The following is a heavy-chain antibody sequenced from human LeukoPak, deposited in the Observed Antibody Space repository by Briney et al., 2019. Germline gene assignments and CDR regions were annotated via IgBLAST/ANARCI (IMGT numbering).Heavy chain of an antibody. CDR1: GDSLSSSRFS. CDR2: IYNTGNT. J-gene: IGHJ5*02. Sequence: SETLSLTCNVSGDSLSSSRFSWNWIRQPAGKTLEWIGRIYNTGNTYYNPSLKSRVAMSLDAPRNQFSLTLTSVTAADTAIYYCARLKTGDVHKKTNKWFDPWGQGTLVTVSS. D-gene: IGHD7-27*01. V-gene: IGHV4-61*02. CDR3: ARLKTGDVHKKTNKWFDP.